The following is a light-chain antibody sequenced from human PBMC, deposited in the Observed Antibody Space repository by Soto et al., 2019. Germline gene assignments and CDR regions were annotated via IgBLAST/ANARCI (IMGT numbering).Light chain of an antibody. V-gene: IGKV1-6*01. J-gene: IGKJ4*01. CDR3: LQDYNYPLT. Sequence: AIQMTQSPSSLSASVGDRVTITCRASQGIGNDLGWYQQKPGKAPKLLIYAASSLQSGVPSRFSGSGSGTDFTLTISSLQPEDFATYYCLQDYNYPLTFGGGTKVAIK. CDR1: QGIGND. CDR2: AAS.